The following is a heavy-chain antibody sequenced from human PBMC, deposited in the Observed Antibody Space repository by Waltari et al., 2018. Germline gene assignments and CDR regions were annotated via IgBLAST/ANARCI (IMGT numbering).Heavy chain of an antibody. Sequence: EVQLVQSGAEVKKPGESLKISCKGSGYSFTSSWIGWVRQMPGKGLEWMGIIYPGDSDTRYSPSFQGQVTISADKSISTAYLQWSSLKASDTAMYYCARVPYGSGSYYNVQSVFDPWGQGTLVTVSS. J-gene: IGHJ5*02. CDR2: IYPGDSDT. D-gene: IGHD3-10*01. V-gene: IGHV5-51*03. CDR1: GYSFTSSW. CDR3: ARVPYGSGSYYNVQSVFDP.